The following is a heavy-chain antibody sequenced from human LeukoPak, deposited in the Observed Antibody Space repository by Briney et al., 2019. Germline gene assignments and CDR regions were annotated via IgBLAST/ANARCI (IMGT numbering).Heavy chain of an antibody. CDR2: ISAYNGNT. D-gene: IGHD3-22*01. J-gene: IGHJ6*03. CDR3: ARDEYYYDSSGYLYYYMDV. CDR1: GYTFISYG. V-gene: IGHV1-18*01. Sequence: ASVKVSCKASGYTFISYGISWVRQAPGQGHEWMGWISAYNGNTNYAQKLQGRVTMTTDTSTSTAYMELRSLRSDDTAVYYCARDEYYYDSSGYLYYYMDVWGKGTTVTVSS.